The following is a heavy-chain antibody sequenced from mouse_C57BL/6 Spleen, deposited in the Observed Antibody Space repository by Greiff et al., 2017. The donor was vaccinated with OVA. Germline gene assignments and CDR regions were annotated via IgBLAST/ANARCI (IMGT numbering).Heavy chain of an antibody. Sequence: EVQLVESGPELVKPGASVKMSCKASGYTFTDYNMHWVKQSHGKSLEWIGYINPNNGGTSYNQKFKGKATLTVNKSSSTAYMELRSLTSEDSAVYYCAREVYDLGAMDYWGQGTSVTVSS. V-gene: IGHV1-22*01. J-gene: IGHJ4*01. CDR3: AREVYDLGAMDY. CDR2: INPNNGGT. CDR1: GYTFTDYN. D-gene: IGHD2-12*01.